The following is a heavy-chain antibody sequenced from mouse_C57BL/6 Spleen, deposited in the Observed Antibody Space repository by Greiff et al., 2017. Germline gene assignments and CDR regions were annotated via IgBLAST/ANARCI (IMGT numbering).Heavy chain of an antibody. V-gene: IGHV1-18*01. CDR2: INPNNGGT. J-gene: IGHJ2*01. CDR1: GYTFTDYN. CDR3: ARGGYGSSYVDFDY. D-gene: IGHD1-1*01. Sequence: EVQLQQSGPELVKPGASVKIPCKASGYTFTDYNMDWVKQSHGKSLEWIGDINPNNGGTIYNQKFKGKATLTVDKSSSTAYMELRSLTSEDTAAYYCARGGYGSSYVDFDYWGQGTTLTVSS.